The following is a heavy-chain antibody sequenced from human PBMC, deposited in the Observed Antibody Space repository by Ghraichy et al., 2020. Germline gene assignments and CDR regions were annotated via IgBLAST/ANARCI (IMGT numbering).Heavy chain of an antibody. CDR2: INHSGST. CDR1: GGSFSGYY. V-gene: IGHV4-34*01. D-gene: IGHD1-14*01. J-gene: IGHJ3*02. Sequence: SETLSLTCAVYGGSFSGYYWSWIRQPPGKGLEWIGEINHSGSTNYNPSLKSRVTISVDTSKNQFSLKLSSVTAADTAVYYCARGLPNHASTSTAFDIWGRDNGHRLF. CDR3: ARGLPNHASTSTAFDI.